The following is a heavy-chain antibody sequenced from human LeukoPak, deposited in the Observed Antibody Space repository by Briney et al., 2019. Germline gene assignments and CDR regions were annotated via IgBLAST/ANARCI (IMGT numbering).Heavy chain of an antibody. J-gene: IGHJ4*02. CDR2: ISSSGSTI. Sequence: GGSLRLSCVASGFTFSDYYMSWIRQAPGKGLEWVSYISSSGSTIYYADSVKGRFTISRDNAKNSLYLQMNSLRAEDTAVYYCARRKFSGVAAIYYYFDHWGQGTLVTVSS. CDR1: GFTFSDYY. CDR3: ARRKFSGVAAIYYYFDH. D-gene: IGHD2-15*01. V-gene: IGHV3-11*04.